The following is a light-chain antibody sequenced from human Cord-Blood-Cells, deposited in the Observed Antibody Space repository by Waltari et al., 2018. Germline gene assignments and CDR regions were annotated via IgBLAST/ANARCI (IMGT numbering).Light chain of an antibody. V-gene: IGLV6-57*02. CDR2: EDN. J-gene: IGLJ3*02. CDR3: QSYDSSNWV. Sequence: NFMLTQPHSVSKSPGKTVTISCTASSGSLASNYVQWYQQRPGSAPTTVIYEDNQRPSGVPDRFSGSIDSSSNSASLTISGLKTEDEADYYCQSYDSSNWVFGGGTKLTVL. CDR1: SGSLASNY.